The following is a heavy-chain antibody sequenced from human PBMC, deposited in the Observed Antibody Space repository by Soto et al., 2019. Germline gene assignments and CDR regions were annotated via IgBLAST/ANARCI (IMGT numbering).Heavy chain of an antibody. J-gene: IGHJ5*02. D-gene: IGHD3-3*01. CDR3: ARDLVSFDFWSGYSNWFDP. V-gene: IGHV3-7*01. CDR2: IKQDGSEK. Sequence: EVQLAESGGGLVQPGGSLRLSCAASGFTFSSYWMSWVRQAPGKGLEWVANIKQDGSEKYYVDSVKGRFTISRDNAKNSLYLQMNSLRAEDTAVYYCARDLVSFDFWSGYSNWFDPWGQGTLVTVSS. CDR1: GFTFSSYW.